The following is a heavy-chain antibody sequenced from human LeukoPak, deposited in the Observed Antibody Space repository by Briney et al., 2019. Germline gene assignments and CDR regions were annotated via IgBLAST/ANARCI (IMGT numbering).Heavy chain of an antibody. J-gene: IGHJ3*02. CDR2: IYTSGST. Sequence: ASETLSLTCTVSGGSISSYYWSWIRQPAGKGLEWIGRIYTSGSTNYNPSLKSRVTISVDTSKNQFSLKLSSVTAADTAVYYCAREKPRPRAFDIWGQGTMVTVSS. CDR3: AREKPRPRAFDI. V-gene: IGHV4-4*07. CDR1: GGSISSYY.